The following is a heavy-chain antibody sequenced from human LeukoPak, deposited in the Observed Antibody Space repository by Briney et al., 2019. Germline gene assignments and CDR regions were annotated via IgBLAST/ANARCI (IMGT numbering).Heavy chain of an antibody. CDR3: ARVGAAEGGCSSTSCYHPPEDYFDY. D-gene: IGHD2-2*01. Sequence: GGSLRLSCAASGFTFSNYSMNWVRQAAGKGLEWVSSISSTNRYRNYADSVQGRFTISRDNAKNSLYLQMNSLRAEDTAVYYCARVGAAEGGCSSTSCYHPPEDYFDYWGQGTLVTVSS. CDR1: GFTFSNYS. V-gene: IGHV3-21*01. J-gene: IGHJ4*02. CDR2: ISSTNRYR.